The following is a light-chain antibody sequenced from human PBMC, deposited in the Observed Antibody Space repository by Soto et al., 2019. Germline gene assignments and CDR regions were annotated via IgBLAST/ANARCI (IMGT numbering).Light chain of an antibody. Sequence: QSALTQPPSASGSPGQSVTISCTGTSSDVGKYDYVSWFQHHPGKAPKLIIYEVSKRPSGVPDRFSGSKSGSTASLTVSGLQTEDEADYYCNSYVAGNHYVFGTGTKVTVL. J-gene: IGLJ1*01. CDR1: SSDVGKYDY. CDR3: NSYVAGNHYV. V-gene: IGLV2-8*01. CDR2: EVS.